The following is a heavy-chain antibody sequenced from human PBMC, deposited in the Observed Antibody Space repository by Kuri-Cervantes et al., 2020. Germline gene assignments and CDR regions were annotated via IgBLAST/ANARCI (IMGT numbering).Heavy chain of an antibody. V-gene: IGHV4-61*08. D-gene: IGHD3-3*01. CDR3: ARWYYDFWSGYSIYGMDV. CDR1: GGSISSGGYY. J-gene: IGHJ6*02. Sequence: SETLSLTCTVSGGSISSGGYYWSWVRQHPGKGLEWIGYIYYSGSTNYNPSLKSRVTISVDTSKNQFSLKLSSVTAADTAVYYCARWYYDFWSGYSIYGMDVWGQGTTVTVSS. CDR2: IYYSGST.